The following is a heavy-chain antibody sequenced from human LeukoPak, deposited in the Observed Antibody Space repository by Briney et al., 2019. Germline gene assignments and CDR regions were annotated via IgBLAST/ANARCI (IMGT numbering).Heavy chain of an antibody. D-gene: IGHD6-19*01. J-gene: IGHJ4*02. V-gene: IGHV3-23*01. CDR2: ISHGGDSA. CDR1: GFTFSTYA. Sequence: GGSLRVSCTASGFTFSTYAMTWVRQAPGKGLEWVSVISHGGDSAWYADSVKGRFTISRDNSKSTLFLQMNSLRADDTAIYYCAKGRSGWYEGLDYWGQGILVTVSS. CDR3: AKGRSGWYEGLDY.